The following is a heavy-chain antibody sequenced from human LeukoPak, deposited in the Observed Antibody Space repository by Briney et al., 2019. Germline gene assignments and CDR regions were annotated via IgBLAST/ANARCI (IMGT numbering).Heavy chain of an antibody. CDR1: GYTFTSYD. J-gene: IGHJ4*02. Sequence: VASVKVSCKASGYTFTSYDINWVRQATGQGLEWMGWMNPNTYNTGYAQKFQGRVSMTRETSVSTAYMELTSLRSEDTAVYYCVRAAVSGYCSDGSCYRLDYWGQGTLLIVSS. CDR3: VRAAVSGYCSDGSCYRLDY. V-gene: IGHV1-8*01. D-gene: IGHD2-15*01. CDR2: MNPNTYNT.